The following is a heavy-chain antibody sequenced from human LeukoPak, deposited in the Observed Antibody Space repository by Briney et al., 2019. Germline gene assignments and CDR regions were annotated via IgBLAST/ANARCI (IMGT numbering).Heavy chain of an antibody. Sequence: GGSLRLSCAASGFTFDDYGMSWVRQAPGKGLEWVSGINWNGGSTGYADSVKGRFTISRDNAKNSLYLQMNSLRAEDTALYYCAGDQKPIYSSGDAFDIWGQGTMVTVSS. V-gene: IGHV3-20*04. D-gene: IGHD6-19*01. CDR1: GFTFDDYG. J-gene: IGHJ3*02. CDR3: AGDQKPIYSSGDAFDI. CDR2: INWNGGST.